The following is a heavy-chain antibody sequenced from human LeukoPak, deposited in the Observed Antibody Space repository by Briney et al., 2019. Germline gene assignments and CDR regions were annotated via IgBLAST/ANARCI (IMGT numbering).Heavy chain of an antibody. Sequence: SDTLSLTCTVSDYSINSGYYWGWLRQPPGKGLDWIGSIYYSGNTYCNPPLKTSVSLPVDTSKNQFSPKQSSVTAADTAVLYFARDRASGRAFDIWGQGTTVTVSS. CDR2: IYYSGNT. D-gene: IGHD1-14*01. CDR3: ARDRASGRAFDI. V-gene: IGHV4-38-2*02. J-gene: IGHJ3*02. CDR1: DYSINSGYY.